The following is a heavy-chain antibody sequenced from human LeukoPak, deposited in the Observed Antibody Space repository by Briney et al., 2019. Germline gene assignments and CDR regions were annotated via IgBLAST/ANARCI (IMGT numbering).Heavy chain of an antibody. J-gene: IGHJ6*02. CDR1: GFTFSAFA. V-gene: IGHV3-23*01. CDR2: ISATGGTT. Sequence: PGGSLRLSCAASGFTFSAFAMSWVRQAPGKGLQWVSAISATGGTTYYADSVKGRFTISRDNSKNTLYLQMNSLRAEDTAVYYCARDLLYYYDSSGYYKPDSNYYYYYGMDVWGQGTTVTVSS. D-gene: IGHD3-22*01. CDR3: ARDLLYYYDSSGYYKPDSNYYYYYGMDV.